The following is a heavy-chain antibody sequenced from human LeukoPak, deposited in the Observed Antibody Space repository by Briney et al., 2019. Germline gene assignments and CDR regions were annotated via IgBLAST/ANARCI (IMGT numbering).Heavy chain of an antibody. V-gene: IGHV4-39*01. CDR3: ASGTSTYYELYF. CDR2: FFYSGST. CDR1: GGSVSSSTYY. D-gene: IGHD3-3*01. Sequence: PSETLSLTCTVSGGSVSSSTYYWGWIRQPPGKGLEWIGSFFYSGSTYYNPSLKSRLTMSVDTSNNQFSLKLMSVTAADTAVYYCASGTSTYYELYFWGQGTLVTVSS. J-gene: IGHJ4*02.